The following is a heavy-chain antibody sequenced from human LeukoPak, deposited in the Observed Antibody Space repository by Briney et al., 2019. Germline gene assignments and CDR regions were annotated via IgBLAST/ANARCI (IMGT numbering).Heavy chain of an antibody. Sequence: GESLQISCKGSGYSFTSYWIGWVRQLPGKGLEWMGVIYPGDSDTRYSPSFQGQVTISADKSISTAYLQWSSLKASDTAMYYCARQIAAAGRVDIWGQGTMVTVSS. CDR3: ARQIAAAGRVDI. J-gene: IGHJ3*02. CDR1: GYSFTSYW. D-gene: IGHD6-13*01. CDR2: IYPGDSDT. V-gene: IGHV5-51*01.